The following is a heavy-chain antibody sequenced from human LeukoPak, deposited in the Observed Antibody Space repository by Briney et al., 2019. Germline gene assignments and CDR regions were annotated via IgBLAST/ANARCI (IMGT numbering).Heavy chain of an antibody. J-gene: IGHJ3*02. CDR3: ARGPGGSGYPGSVAFDI. CDR1: GGSISSYY. CDR2: INHSGST. Sequence: SETLSLTCTVSGGSISSYYWSWIRQPPGKGLEWIGEINHSGSTNYNPSLKSRVTISVDTSKNQFSLKLSSVTAADTAVYYCARGPGGSGYPGSVAFDIWGQGTMVTVSS. V-gene: IGHV4-34*01. D-gene: IGHD3-22*01.